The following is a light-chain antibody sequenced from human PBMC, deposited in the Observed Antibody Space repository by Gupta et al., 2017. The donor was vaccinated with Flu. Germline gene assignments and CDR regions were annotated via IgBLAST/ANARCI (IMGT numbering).Light chain of an antibody. J-gene: IGLJ1*01. CDR1: TSDVGGYNY. Sequence: QSALTQPASASGSPGQSITISCTGTTSDVGGYNYVSWYQHHPGKAPQLMIYEVSNRPSGVSNRFSGSKYGNTASLTISVLQAEDEADYYCSSYTSTSTQVFGTGTKVTVL. V-gene: IGLV2-14*01. CDR2: EVS. CDR3: SSYTSTSTQV.